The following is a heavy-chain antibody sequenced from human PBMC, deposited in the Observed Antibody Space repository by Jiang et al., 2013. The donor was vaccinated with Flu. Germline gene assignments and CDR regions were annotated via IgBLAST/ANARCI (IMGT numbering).Heavy chain of an antibody. CDR3: ARVEGLGWFDP. CDR2: IYYSGST. V-gene: IGHV4-59*01. CDR1: GGSISSYY. J-gene: IGHJ5*02. D-gene: IGHD3-16*01. Sequence: GLVKPSETLSLTCTVSGGSISSYYWSWIRQPPGKGLEWIGYIYYSGSTNYNPSLKSRVTISVDTSKNQFSLKLSSVTAADTAVYYCARVEGLGWFDPWGQGTLVTVSS.